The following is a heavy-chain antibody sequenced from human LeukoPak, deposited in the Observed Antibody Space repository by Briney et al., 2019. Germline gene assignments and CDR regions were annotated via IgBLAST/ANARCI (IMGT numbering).Heavy chain of an antibody. CDR1: GFTFSSYS. CDR3: ARDLGIAPTGWFDP. J-gene: IGHJ5*02. D-gene: IGHD6-13*01. V-gene: IGHV3-48*01. Sequence: PGGSLRLSCAASGFTFSSYSMNWVRQAPGKGLEWVSYISSSSSTIYYADSVKGRFTISRDNAKNSLYLQMNSLRAEDTAVYYCARDLGIAPTGWFDPGAREPWSPSPQ. CDR2: ISSSSSTI.